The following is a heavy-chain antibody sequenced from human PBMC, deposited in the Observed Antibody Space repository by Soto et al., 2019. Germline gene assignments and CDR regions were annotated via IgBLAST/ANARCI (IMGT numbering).Heavy chain of an antibody. CDR1: GGSVSSGSYY. D-gene: IGHD4-4*01. V-gene: IGHV4-61*01. CDR3: AREPYNKYLHFDC. CDR2: AYYSGST. Sequence: SETLSLTCTVSGGSVSSGSYYWSWIRQPPGKGLEWIGYAYYSGSTNYNPSLKSRVTISVDTSRNQFSLKLSSVTAADTAVYYCAREPYNKYLHFDCWGQGTLVTVSS. J-gene: IGHJ4*02.